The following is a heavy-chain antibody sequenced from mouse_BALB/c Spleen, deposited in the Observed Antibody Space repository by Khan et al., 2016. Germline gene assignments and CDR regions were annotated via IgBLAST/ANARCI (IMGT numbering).Heavy chain of an antibody. CDR3: ARGAY. V-gene: IGHV1-9*01. CDR1: GYTFSRYW. J-gene: IGHJ3*01. CDR2: ILPGTGST. Sequence: QVWLQQSGAELMKPGASVKISCKATGYTFSRYWIEWVKERPGHGLAWIGEILPGTGSTNYNEKLKGKATFTAETSSNTAYIQLSSLTSEDSAVYYCARGAYWGRGTLVTVSA.